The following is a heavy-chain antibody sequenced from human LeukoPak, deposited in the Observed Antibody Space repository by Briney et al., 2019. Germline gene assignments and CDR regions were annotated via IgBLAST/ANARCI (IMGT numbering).Heavy chain of an antibody. CDR3: AKDLWLELRRGSGFDY. J-gene: IGHJ4*02. Sequence: PGGSLRLSSAASGFTFSSYGMHWVRQAPGKGLEWVAVISYDGSNKYYADSVKGRFTISRDNSKNTLYLQMNSLRAEDTAVYYCAKDLWLELRRGSGFDYWGQGTLVTVSS. CDR2: ISYDGSNK. V-gene: IGHV3-30*18. CDR1: GFTFSSYG. D-gene: IGHD1-7*01.